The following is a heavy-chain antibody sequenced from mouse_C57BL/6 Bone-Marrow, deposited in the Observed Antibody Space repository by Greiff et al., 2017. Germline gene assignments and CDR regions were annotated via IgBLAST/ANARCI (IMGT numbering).Heavy chain of an antibody. CDR3: ARGGLFY. J-gene: IGHJ2*01. CDR1: GYTFPTYG. V-gene: IGHV1-64*01. CDR2: IHPNSGST. Sequence: QVQLQQPGAELVKPGASVKLSCKPFGYTFPTYGMPGLKRRPGQGLDWIGMIHPNSGSTNYNEKFKSKATLTVDKSSSTAYMQLSSLTSEDSAVYYCARGGLFYWGQGTTLTVSS.